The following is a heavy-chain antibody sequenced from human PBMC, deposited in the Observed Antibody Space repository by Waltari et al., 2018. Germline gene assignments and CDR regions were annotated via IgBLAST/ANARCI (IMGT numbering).Heavy chain of an antibody. CDR2: IYYSGSN. J-gene: IGHJ4*02. CDR1: GGPISSYY. CDR3: ARGRFGELDY. Sequence: QVQLQESGPGLVKPSETLSLTCTASGGPISSYYWIWIRQPPGKGLEWIGYIYYSGSNNYNPSPKKRGTITVDTPKNQFSLKLSSGTAADTAVEYCARGRFGELDYWGQGTMVTVSS. D-gene: IGHD3-10*01. V-gene: IGHV4-59*01.